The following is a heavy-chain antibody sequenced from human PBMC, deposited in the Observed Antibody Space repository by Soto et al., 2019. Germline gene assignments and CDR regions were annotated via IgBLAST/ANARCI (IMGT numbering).Heavy chain of an antibody. J-gene: IGHJ4*02. CDR1: GYMFPIYH. V-gene: IGHV5-10-1*01. CDR2: IDPSDSRT. D-gene: IGHD2-8*01. CDR3: DRNDSNADFDF. Sequence: GESLKISCEASGYMFPIYHISWVRQMPGKGLEWVGKIDPSDSRTMYRPSSRARITISVDKSINTAYLEWGRLKASDTAMYYCDRNDSNADFDFWGQGNPVTVSS.